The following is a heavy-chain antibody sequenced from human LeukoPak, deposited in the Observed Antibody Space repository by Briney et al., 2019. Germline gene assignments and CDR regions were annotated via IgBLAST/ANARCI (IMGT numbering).Heavy chain of an antibody. V-gene: IGHV7-4-1*02. CDR1: GYTFTNYT. Sequence: ASVTVSFTASGYTFTNYTLNGVRQAPGQGRGWVGWINTNTGNPTYAQGFAGRFVFSLDPSVTTAFLQSSSLKAEDTGVYYCARPFEPIGQGFFDPWGQGTLVTVSS. CDR3: ARPFEPIGQGFFDP. CDR2: INTNTGNP. J-gene: IGHJ5*02. D-gene: IGHD3-9*01.